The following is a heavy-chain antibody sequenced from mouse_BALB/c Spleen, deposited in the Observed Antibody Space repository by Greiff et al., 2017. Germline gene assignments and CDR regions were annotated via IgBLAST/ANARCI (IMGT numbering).Heavy chain of an antibody. CDR2: ISSGVSYT. CDR3: ARDRYGVAY. J-gene: IGHJ3*01. CDR1: GFTFSSYA. V-gene: IGHV5-9-4*01. D-gene: IGHD2-14*01. Sequence: DVMLVESGGGLVKPGGSLKLSCAASGFTFSSYAMSWVRQSPEKRLEWVAEISSGVSYTYYPDTVTGRFTISRDNAKNTLYLEMSSLRSEDTAMYYCARDRYGVAYWGQGTLVTVSA.